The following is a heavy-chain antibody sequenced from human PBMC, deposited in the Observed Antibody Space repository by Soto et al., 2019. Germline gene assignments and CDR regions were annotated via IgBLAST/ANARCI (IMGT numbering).Heavy chain of an antibody. CDR2: ISYDGSNK. J-gene: IGHJ4*02. CDR1: GFTFSSYA. CDR3: ARVGELLPFDY. V-gene: IGHV3-30-3*01. Sequence: GGSLRLSCAASGFTFSSYAMHWVRQAPGKGLEWVAVISYDGSNKYYADSVKGRFTISRDNSKNTLYLQMNSLRAEDTAVYYCARVGELLPFDYWGQGTLVTVSS. D-gene: IGHD1-26*01.